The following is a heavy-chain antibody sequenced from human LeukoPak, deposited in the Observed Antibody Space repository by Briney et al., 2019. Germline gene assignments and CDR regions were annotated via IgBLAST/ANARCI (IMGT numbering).Heavy chain of an antibody. CDR1: GGSFSGYY. Sequence: PSETLSLTCAVYGGSFSGYYWSWIRQPPGKGLEWIGEINHSGSTNYNPSLKSRVTISVDTSKNQFSLRLSSVTAADTAVYYCARSGYTRGIDYWGQGTLVTVSS. V-gene: IGHV4-34*01. CDR3: ARSGYTRGIDY. J-gene: IGHJ4*02. CDR2: INHSGST. D-gene: IGHD3-3*01.